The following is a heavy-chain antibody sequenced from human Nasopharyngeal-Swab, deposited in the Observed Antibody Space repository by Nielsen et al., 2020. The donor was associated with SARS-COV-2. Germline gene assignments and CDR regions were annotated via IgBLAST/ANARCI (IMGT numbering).Heavy chain of an antibody. Sequence: WIRQPPGKGLEWVAVISYDGSNKYYADSVKGRFTISRGNSKNTLYLQMNSLRAEDTAVYYCAKDLGVGYYDSSGYYSDAFDIWGQGTMVTVSS. J-gene: IGHJ3*02. CDR2: ISYDGSNK. V-gene: IGHV3-30*18. D-gene: IGHD3-22*01. CDR3: AKDLGVGYYDSSGYYSDAFDI.